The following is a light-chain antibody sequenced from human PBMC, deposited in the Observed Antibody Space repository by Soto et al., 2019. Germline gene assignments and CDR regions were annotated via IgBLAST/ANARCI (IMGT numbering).Light chain of an antibody. J-gene: IGLJ1*01. CDR3: SSYTTSNTRQIV. CDR1: SREVFGYNY. Sequence: SALNHPAPRFGCPGQSLTNSLTVTSREVFGYNYVSWYQHHPGKAPKLMIFDVSNRPSGVSNRFSGSKSGNTASLTISGLQPEDEADYYCSSYTTSNTRQIVSGTGTKVTVL. CDR2: DVS. V-gene: IGLV2-14*03.